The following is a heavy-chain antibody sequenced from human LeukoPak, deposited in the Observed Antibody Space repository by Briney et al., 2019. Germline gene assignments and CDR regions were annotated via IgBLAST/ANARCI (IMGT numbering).Heavy chain of an antibody. CDR2: VSGSGSST. CDR1: GFTFSNYA. D-gene: IGHD3-9*01. CDR3: AKMNVLTGYYTPNFDF. Sequence: GGSLRLSCAASGFTFSNYAMSWARQAPRKGLEWVSVVSGSGSSTDYADSVKGRFTISRDNSKYTLYLQMSSLSAEDTAVYHCAKMNVLTGYYTPNFDFWGQGTLVTVSS. V-gene: IGHV3-23*01. J-gene: IGHJ4*02.